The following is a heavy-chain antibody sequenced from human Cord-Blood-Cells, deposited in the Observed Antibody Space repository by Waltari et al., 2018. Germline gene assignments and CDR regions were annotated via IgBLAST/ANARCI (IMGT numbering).Heavy chain of an antibody. CDR3: ARDNWGSGRAFDI. CDR2: ISYDGSNK. V-gene: IGHV3-30-3*01. CDR1: GFTFSSYA. J-gene: IGHJ3*02. D-gene: IGHD7-27*01. Sequence: QVQLVESGGGVVQPGRSLRLSCAASGFTFSSYAMHWVRQAPGKGLEWVAVISYDGSNKYYADSGKGRFTISRDNSKNRLYLQMNSLRAEDTAVYYCARDNWGSGRAFDIWCQGTMVTGSS.